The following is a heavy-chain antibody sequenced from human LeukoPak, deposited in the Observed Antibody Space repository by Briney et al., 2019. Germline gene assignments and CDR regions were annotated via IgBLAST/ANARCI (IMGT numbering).Heavy chain of an antibody. CDR2: INHSGST. J-gene: IGHJ4*02. Sequence: KSSATLSLTCAVYGGSFSGYYWSWIRQPPGKGLEWIGEINHSGSTNYNPSLKSRVTISVDTSKNQFSLKLSSVTAADTAVYYCARAIHYGGKFNYWGQGTLVTVSS. CDR3: ARAIHYGGKFNY. CDR1: GGSFSGYY. V-gene: IGHV4-34*01. D-gene: IGHD4-23*01.